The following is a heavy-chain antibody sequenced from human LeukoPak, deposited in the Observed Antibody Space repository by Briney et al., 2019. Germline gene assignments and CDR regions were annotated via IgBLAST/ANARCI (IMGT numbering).Heavy chain of an antibody. J-gene: IGHJ4*02. CDR2: IGAYDGNT. Sequence: ASMKVSFKASGYTFSKNGISWVRQAPGQGLEWMGWIGAYDGNTKYAQKFQGRVTMTTDTSTSIAYLELRSLTSDDTAVYYCAKDHQYDFDYWGQGTLVTVSS. CDR3: AKDHQYDFDY. CDR1: GYTFSKNG. D-gene: IGHD2-2*01. V-gene: IGHV1-18*01.